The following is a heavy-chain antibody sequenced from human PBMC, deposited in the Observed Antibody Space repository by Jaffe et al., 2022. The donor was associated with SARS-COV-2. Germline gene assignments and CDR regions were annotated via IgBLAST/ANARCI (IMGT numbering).Heavy chain of an antibody. J-gene: IGHJ6*02. Sequence: EVQLVESGGGLVQPGGSLRLSCAASGFTFSSYWMSWVRQAPGKGLEWVANIKQDGSEKYYVDSVKGRFTISRDNAKNSLYLQMNSLRAEDTAVYYCAREHKWSYGLGYYYYYGMDVWGQGTTVTVSS. V-gene: IGHV3-7*01. D-gene: IGHD1-26*01. CDR2: IKQDGSEK. CDR3: AREHKWSYGLGYYYYYGMDV. CDR1: GFTFSSYW.